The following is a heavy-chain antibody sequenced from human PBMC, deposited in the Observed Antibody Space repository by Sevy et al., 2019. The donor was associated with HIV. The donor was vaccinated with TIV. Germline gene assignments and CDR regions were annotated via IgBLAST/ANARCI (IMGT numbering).Heavy chain of an antibody. V-gene: IGHV3-21*01. J-gene: IGHJ4*02. Sequence: GGSLRLSCAASGFTFSTYSMSWVRQAPGKGLEWVSYISGFNNYIYYADSLRGRFTISRDNAKNSLYLQMNNLRADDTAVYYCAGGASSGWDYFDYWGQGTLVTVSS. CDR3: AGGASSGWDYFDY. CDR2: ISGFNNYI. D-gene: IGHD6-19*01. CDR1: GFTFSTYS.